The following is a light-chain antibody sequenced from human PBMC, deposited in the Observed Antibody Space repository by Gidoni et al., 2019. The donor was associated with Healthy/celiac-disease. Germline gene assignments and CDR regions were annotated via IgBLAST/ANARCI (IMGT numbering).Light chain of an antibody. J-gene: IGKJ1*01. CDR2: AAS. CDR3: QQRYSTPQT. CDR1: QSISSY. Sequence: DIQMTQSPSSLSASVGDRVTITCRASQSISSYLNWYQQKPGKAPKLLIYAASSLQSGVPSRFSGSGAGTDFTLTISSLQPEDCATYYCQQRYSTPQTCGQGTKVESK. V-gene: IGKV1-39*01.